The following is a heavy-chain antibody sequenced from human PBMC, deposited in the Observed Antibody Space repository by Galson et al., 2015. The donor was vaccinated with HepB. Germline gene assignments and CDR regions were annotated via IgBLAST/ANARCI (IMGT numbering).Heavy chain of an antibody. CDR2: IYPGDSDT. J-gene: IGHJ4*02. V-gene: IGHV5-51*03. CDR3: ARTPHTGIAVAGRIDY. Sequence: QSGAEVKKPGESLKISCKGSGYSFTSYWIGWVRQMPGKGLEWMGIIYPGDSDTRYSPSFQGQVTISADKSISTAYLQWSSLKASDTAMYYCARTPHTGIAVAGRIDYWGQGTLVTVSS. CDR1: GYSFTSYW. D-gene: IGHD6-19*01.